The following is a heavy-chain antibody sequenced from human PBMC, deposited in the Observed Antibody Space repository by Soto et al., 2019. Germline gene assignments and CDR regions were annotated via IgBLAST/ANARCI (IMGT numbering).Heavy chain of an antibody. J-gene: IGHJ6*02. Sequence: QVQLQESGPGLVKTSETLSLTCTVSGGSISSTNYYWGWIRQPPGKGLEWIGSIYYTGNTFYNPSLKSRVTLAADTSKNQFSLKVTSVTGADTAVYYCARHDFYGSGSYYRKGFYYYFGLDVWGQGTTVTVSS. CDR2: IYYTGNT. V-gene: IGHV4-39*01. D-gene: IGHD3-10*01. CDR3: ARHDFYGSGSYYRKGFYYYFGLDV. CDR1: GGSISSTNYY.